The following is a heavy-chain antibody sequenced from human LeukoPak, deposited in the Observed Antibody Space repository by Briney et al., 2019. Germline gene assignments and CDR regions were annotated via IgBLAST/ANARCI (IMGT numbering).Heavy chain of an antibody. J-gene: IGHJ4*02. CDR2: IWYDGSNK. D-gene: IGHD5-12*01. CDR3: AKDGTMKISGYEDY. CDR1: GFTFSSYG. V-gene: IGHV3-33*06. Sequence: PGGSLRLSCAASGFTFSSYGMHWVRQAPGKGLEWVAVIWYDGSNKYYADSVKGRFTISRGNSKNTLYLQMNSLRAEDTAVYYCAKDGTMKISGYEDYWGQGTLVTVSS.